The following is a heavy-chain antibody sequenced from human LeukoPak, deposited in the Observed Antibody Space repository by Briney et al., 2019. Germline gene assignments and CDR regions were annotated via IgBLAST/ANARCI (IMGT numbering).Heavy chain of an antibody. CDR2: IHRSGSP. D-gene: IGHD1-14*01. V-gene: IGHV4-4*02. Sequence: SETLSLTCTVSLDSTASNFWSWVRQPPGKGLEWIGEIHRSGSPNYNPSLQSRVTISIDRSRNQIALELSSVTAADTAVYYCAGEILGGFNPGAYWGQGTLVTVSS. CDR3: AGEILGGFNPGAY. CDR1: LDSTASNF. J-gene: IGHJ4*02.